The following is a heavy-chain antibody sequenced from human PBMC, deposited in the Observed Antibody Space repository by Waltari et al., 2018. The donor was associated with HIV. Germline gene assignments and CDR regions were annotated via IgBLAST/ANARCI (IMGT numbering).Heavy chain of an antibody. CDR1: GGSISSSLYY. V-gene: IGHV4-39*01. CDR3: ARHSGIDCSSTSCFKRPFDY. D-gene: IGHD2-2*01. J-gene: IGHJ4*02. Sequence: QLQLQQSGPGLVKPSETLSLTCTVSGGSISSSLYYWGCIRQPPGKGLEWIGSIHYSGNTFYNSSLKSRVAISIDTSKNQFSLTLSSVTAADTAVYFCARHSGIDCSSTSCFKRPFDYWGQGSLVTVSS. CDR2: IHYSGNT.